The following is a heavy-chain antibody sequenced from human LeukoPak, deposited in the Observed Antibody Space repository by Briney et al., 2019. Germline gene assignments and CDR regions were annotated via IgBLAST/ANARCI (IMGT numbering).Heavy chain of an antibody. CDR3: ARAVRYCSGGSCYNWFDP. J-gene: IGHJ5*02. CDR1: GYAFTSYG. V-gene: IGHV1-18*01. D-gene: IGHD2-15*01. CDR2: ISAYNGNT. Sequence: ASVKVSCKGSGYAFTSYGISCVRQAPGQGLEWMGWISAYNGNTNYAQKLQGRVTMTTDTSTSTAYMELRSMRSHDTAVYYCARAVRYCSGGSCYNWFDPWGQGTLVTVSS.